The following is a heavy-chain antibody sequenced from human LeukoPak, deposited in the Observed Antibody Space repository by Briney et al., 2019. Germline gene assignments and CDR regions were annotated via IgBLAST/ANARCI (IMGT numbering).Heavy chain of an antibody. CDR1: GFTSSDYY. J-gene: IGHJ3*02. CDR2: ISSSGSTI. V-gene: IGHV3-11*01. CDR3: ARDLMREAFDI. Sequence: GGSLRLSCAASGFTSSDYYMSWIRQAPGKGLEWVSYISSSGSTIYYADSVKGRFTISRDNAKNSLYLQMNSLRAEDTAVYYCARDLMREAFDIWGQGTMVTVFS.